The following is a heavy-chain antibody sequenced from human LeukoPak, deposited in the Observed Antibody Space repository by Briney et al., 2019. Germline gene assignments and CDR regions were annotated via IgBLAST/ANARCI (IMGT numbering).Heavy chain of an antibody. CDR1: GVSMNSYY. J-gene: IGHJ4*02. Sequence: PSETLSLTCTVSGVSMNSYYWSWIRQPPGKGLEWIGYVSYSGTTNYISSLKSRVTISVDPSKTQFSLNLTSATAADTDVYYCAGHYDILTGYYIELDYWGQGALVTVSS. V-gene: IGHV4-59*01. CDR3: AGHYDILTGYYIELDY. D-gene: IGHD3-9*01. CDR2: VSYSGTT.